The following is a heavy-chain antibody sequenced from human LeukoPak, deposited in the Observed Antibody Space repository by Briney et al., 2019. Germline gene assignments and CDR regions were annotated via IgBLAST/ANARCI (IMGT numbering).Heavy chain of an antibody. D-gene: IGHD6-19*01. J-gene: IGHJ4*02. CDR3: ARGDSSGWWVFDY. CDR1: GYTFTSYY. CDR2: MNPNSGNT. Sequence: ASVKVSCKASGYTFTSYYMHWVRQATGQGLEWMGWMNPNSGNTGYAQKFQGRVTMTRNTSISTAYMELSSLRSEDTAVYYCARGDSSGWWVFDYWGQGTLVTVSS. V-gene: IGHV1-8*02.